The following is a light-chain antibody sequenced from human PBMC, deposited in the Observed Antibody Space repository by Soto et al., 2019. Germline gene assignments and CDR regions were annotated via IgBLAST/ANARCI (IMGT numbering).Light chain of an antibody. J-gene: IGKJ1*01. V-gene: IGKV1-39*01. CDR3: QQTYSAPPT. CDR2: AAS. CDR1: QIISTY. Sequence: DIQMTQSPSSLSASLGDRVTITCRASQIISTYLNWYQQRAGLAPRLLIYAASSWQSGVPPRFSGSGSGTDFTLTISSLQPEDFATYFCQQTYSAPPTFGQGTKVDIK.